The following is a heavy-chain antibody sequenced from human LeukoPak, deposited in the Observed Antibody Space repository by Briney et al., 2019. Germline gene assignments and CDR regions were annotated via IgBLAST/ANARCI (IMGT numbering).Heavy chain of an antibody. J-gene: IGHJ6*03. CDR2: ISYDGSNK. CDR3: ARDGEQWLVYYYYYMDV. CDR1: GFTFSSYA. D-gene: IGHD6-19*01. Sequence: GGSLRLSCAASGFTFSSYAMHWVRQAPGKGLEWVAGISYDGSNKYYADSVKGRFTISRDNSKNTLYLQMNSLRAEDTAVYYCARDGEQWLVYYYYYMDVWGKGTTVTVSS. V-gene: IGHV3-30*01.